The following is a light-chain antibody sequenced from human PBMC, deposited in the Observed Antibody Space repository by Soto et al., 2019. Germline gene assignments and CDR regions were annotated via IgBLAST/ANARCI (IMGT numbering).Light chain of an antibody. CDR3: QQYDSYSRT. Sequence: DIQMTQSPSTLSASVGDRVTITCRASQSISSWLAWYQQKPGKAPKPLIYDASSLESGVPSRFSGSGSGTEFTLTISSVQPDDFATYYCQQYDSYSRTLGQGTKVDIK. CDR2: DAS. J-gene: IGKJ1*01. V-gene: IGKV1-5*01. CDR1: QSISSW.